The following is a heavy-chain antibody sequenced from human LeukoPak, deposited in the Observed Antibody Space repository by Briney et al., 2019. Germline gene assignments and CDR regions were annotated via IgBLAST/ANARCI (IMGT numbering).Heavy chain of an antibody. J-gene: IGHJ6*03. CDR2: ISSESTTI. Sequence: PGGSLRLSCAASRFTFPTFNMNWVRQAPGKGLEWVSHISSESTTISYADSVKGRFTIARDNAKTSLYLQMNSLKADDTAVYYCVRSYYDYMDVWGQGTTVTVSS. V-gene: IGHV3-48*01. CDR3: VRSYYDYMDV. CDR1: RFTFPTFN.